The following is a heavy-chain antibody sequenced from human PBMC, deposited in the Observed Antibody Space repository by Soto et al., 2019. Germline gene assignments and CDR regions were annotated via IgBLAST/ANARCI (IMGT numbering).Heavy chain of an antibody. D-gene: IGHD3-22*01. CDR2: IIPILGTA. Sequence: QVQLVQSGAEVKKPGSSVKVSCKASGGTFSSYAISWVRQAPGQGLEWMGGIIPILGTANYAQKFKGRVTITADESTSTAYMELSSLRSEDTAVYYCASPDYYDSSGYQYYFDYWGQGTLVTVSS. CDR1: GGTFSSYA. CDR3: ASPDYYDSSGYQYYFDY. V-gene: IGHV1-69*01. J-gene: IGHJ4*02.